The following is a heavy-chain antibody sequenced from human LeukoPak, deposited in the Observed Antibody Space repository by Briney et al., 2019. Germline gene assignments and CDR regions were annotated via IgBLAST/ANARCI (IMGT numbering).Heavy chain of an antibody. J-gene: IGHJ4*02. V-gene: IGHV3-30*02. D-gene: IGHD3-3*01. CDR3: AKGSYYDFWSGYYTGHY. Sequence: GGSLRLSCAASGFSFSSYAMSWVRQAPGKGLEWVAFIRYDGSNKYYADSVKGRFTISRDNSKNTLYLQMNSLRAEDTAVYYCAKGSYYDFWSGYYTGHYWGQGTLVTVSS. CDR2: IRYDGSNK. CDR1: GFSFSSYA.